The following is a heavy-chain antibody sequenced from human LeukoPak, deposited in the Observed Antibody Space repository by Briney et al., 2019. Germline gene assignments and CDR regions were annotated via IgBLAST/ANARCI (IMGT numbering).Heavy chain of an antibody. V-gene: IGHV1-2*02. CDR2: INPNSGVT. J-gene: IGHJ4*02. CDR3: ARDGHDTNSLAD. D-gene: IGHD4-23*01. CDR1: GYIFTDYY. Sequence: ASVKVSCKTSGYIFTDYYIHWLRHAPGQGLEWMGWINPNSGVTNYGQNFQGRVTVTRDTSLNTAYMELTNLRSDDTSLYYCARDGHDTNSLADWGPGTLVTVSS.